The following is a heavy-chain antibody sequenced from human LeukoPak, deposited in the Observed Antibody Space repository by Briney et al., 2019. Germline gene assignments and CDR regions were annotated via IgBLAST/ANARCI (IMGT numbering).Heavy chain of an antibody. CDR1: GGSISSSSYY. CDR2: IYYSGCT. V-gene: IGHV4-39*01. D-gene: IGHD1-20*01. CDR3: ARPSVTGYYYYYYMDV. Sequence: SETLSLTCTVSGGSISSSSYYWGWIRQPPGKGLEWIGSIYYSGCTYYNPSLKSRATISVDTSKNQFSLKLSSVTAADTAVYYCARPSVTGYYYYYYMDVWGKGTTVTVSS. J-gene: IGHJ6*03.